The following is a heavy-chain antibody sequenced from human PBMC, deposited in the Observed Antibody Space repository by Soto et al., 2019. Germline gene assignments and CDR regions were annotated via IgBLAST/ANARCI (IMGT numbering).Heavy chain of an antibody. V-gene: IGHV3-49*04. D-gene: IGHD3-10*01. J-gene: IGHJ3*01. CDR1: GFTFGDYA. Sequence: LRLSCTASGFTFGDYAMSWVRQAPGKGLEWVGFIRSKGSGGTSEYAASVKGRFTFSRDDSKSIAYLQMNSLKTEDTAVYYCTRDQPITPWGQGTMVTVSS. CDR3: TRDQPITP. CDR2: IRSKGSGGTS.